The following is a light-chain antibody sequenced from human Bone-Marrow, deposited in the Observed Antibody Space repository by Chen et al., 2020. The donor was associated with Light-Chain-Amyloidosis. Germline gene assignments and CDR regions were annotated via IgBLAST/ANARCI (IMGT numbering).Light chain of an antibody. CDR1: SRDVGCDNH. CDR2: EVT. Sequence: QSARTQPASVSGSPGQSITISCTGTSRDVGCDNHVSWYQQQPDKAPKLMNYEVTNRPSCVPRLFSGSKSDNTASLTISALQTEDDADYFCSSYTITNTLVFGSGTRVTVL. J-gene: IGLJ1*01. CDR3: SSYTITNTLV. V-gene: IGLV2-14*01.